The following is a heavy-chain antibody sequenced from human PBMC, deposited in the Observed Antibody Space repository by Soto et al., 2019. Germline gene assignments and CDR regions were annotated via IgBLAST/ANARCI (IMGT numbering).Heavy chain of an antibody. CDR1: GFTVRSNY. CDR3: AGIRPPLY. CDR2: IYSGGST. V-gene: IGHV3-66*01. Sequence: EVQLVESGGGLVQPGGSLRLSCAVSGFTVRSNYMSWVRQAPGKGLEWVSIIYSGGSTYYADSVKGRFTISRDNSKNTLYLQMNSLRAEDTAVCYCAGIRPPLYWGQGTLVTVSS. J-gene: IGHJ4*02. D-gene: IGHD5-18*01.